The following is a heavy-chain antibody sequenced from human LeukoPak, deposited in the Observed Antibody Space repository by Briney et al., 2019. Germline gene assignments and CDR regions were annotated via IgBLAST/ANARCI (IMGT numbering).Heavy chain of an antibody. CDR3: TTGSDFWSGYPDDY. CDR2: IKSKTDGGTT. J-gene: IGHJ4*02. CDR1: GFTFSNAW. V-gene: IGHV3-15*01. Sequence: PGGSLRLSCAASGFTFSNAWMSWVRQAPGKGLEWVGRIKSKTDGGTTDYAAPVNGRFTISRDDSKNTLYLQMNSLKTEDTAVYYCTTGSDFWSGYPDDYWGQGTLVTVSS. D-gene: IGHD3-3*01.